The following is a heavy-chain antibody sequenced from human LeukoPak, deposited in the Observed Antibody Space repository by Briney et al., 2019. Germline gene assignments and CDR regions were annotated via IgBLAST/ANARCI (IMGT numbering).Heavy chain of an antibody. CDR3: ARGGVQLWPRKVGTRFDY. J-gene: IGHJ4*02. V-gene: IGHV4-34*01. Sequence: SETLSLTCAVYGGSFSGYYWSWIRQPPGKGLEWIGGINHSGSTNYNPSLKSRVTISVDTSKNQFSLKLSSVTAADTAVYYCARGGVQLWPRKVGTRFDYWGQGTLVTVSS. D-gene: IGHD5-18*01. CDR2: INHSGST. CDR1: GGSFSGYY.